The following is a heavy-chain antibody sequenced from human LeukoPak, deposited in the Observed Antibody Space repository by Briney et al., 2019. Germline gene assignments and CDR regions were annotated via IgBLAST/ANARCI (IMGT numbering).Heavy chain of an antibody. V-gene: IGHV4-39*01. CDR2: IYYSGST. CDR1: GGSISSSSYY. CDR3: ARRSVGAFLWNWFDP. J-gene: IGHJ5*02. D-gene: IGHD1-26*01. Sequence: PSETLSLTCTVSGGSISSSSYYWGWIRQPPGKGLEWIGSIYYSGSTYYNPSLKSRVTISVDTSKNQFSLKLSSVTAADTAVYYCARRSVGAFLWNWFDPWGQGTLVTVSS.